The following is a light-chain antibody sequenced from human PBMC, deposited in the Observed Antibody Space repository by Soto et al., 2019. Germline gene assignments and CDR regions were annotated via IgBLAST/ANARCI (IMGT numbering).Light chain of an antibody. V-gene: IGLV1-47*02. CDR3: ATWDDSLSGWV. Sequence: QSVLTQPPSASGTPGQRVTISCSGSDSNVGSNIVYWYQHLPGATPKLLVFSYNQRPSGVPDRFSASKSGTSASLAISGLRSEDQADCYCATWDDSLSGWVFGGGTKLTVL. CDR2: SYN. J-gene: IGLJ3*02. CDR1: DSNVGSNI.